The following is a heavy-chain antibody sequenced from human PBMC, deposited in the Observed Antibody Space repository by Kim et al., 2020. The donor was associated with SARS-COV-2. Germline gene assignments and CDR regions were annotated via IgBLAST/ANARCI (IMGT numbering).Heavy chain of an antibody. Sequence: ASAKVSCKASGYTFTSYYMHWVRQAPGQGLEWMGIINPSGGSTSYAQKFQGRVTMTRDTSTSTVYMELSSLRSEDTAVYYCARDLLGIAAAGYFDYWGQGTVLSVSS. CDR2: INPSGGST. CDR3: ARDLLGIAAAGYFDY. CDR1: GYTFTSYY. J-gene: IGHJ4*02. D-gene: IGHD6-13*01. V-gene: IGHV1-46*01.